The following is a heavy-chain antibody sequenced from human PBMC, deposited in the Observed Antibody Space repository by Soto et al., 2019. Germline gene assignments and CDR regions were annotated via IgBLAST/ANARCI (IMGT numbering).Heavy chain of an antibody. CDR3: AKSLRGYSYGYRDYYGMDV. V-gene: IGHV3-30*18. Sequence: PGGSLRLSCAASGFTLSSYGMHWVRQAPGKGLEWVALISFDGNNKYYADSVKGRFTISRDNSKNTLYLQMNSLRAKDTAVYHCAKSLRGYSYGYRDYYGMDVWGQGTTVTVSS. D-gene: IGHD5-18*01. J-gene: IGHJ6*02. CDR1: GFTLSSYG. CDR2: ISFDGNNK.